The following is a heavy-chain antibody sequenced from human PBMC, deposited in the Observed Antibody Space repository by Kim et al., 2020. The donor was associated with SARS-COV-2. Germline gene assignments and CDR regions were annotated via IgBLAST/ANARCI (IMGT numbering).Heavy chain of an antibody. J-gene: IGHJ6*03. CDR3: ARVVRARCSSTSCYSYYYYYMDV. CDR1: GGSISSYY. V-gene: IGHV4-59*08. D-gene: IGHD2-2*02. CDR2: IYYSGST. Sequence: SETLSLTCTVSGGSISSYYWSWIRQPPGKGLEWIGYIYYSGSTNYNPSLKSRVTISVDTSKNQFSLKLSSVTAADTAVYYCARVVRARCSSTSCYSYYYYYMDVWGKGTTVTVSS.